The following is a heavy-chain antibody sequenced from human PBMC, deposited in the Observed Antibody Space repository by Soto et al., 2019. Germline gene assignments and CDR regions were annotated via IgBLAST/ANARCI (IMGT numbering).Heavy chain of an antibody. V-gene: IGHV3-23*01. Sequence: GGSLRLSCAASGFTFSSYAMSWVRQAPGKGLEWVSAISGSGGSTYYADSVKGRFTISRDNSKNTLYLQMNSLRAEDAAVYYCAKGIVATIRALQPFDYWGQGTLVTVSS. CDR3: AKGIVATIRALQPFDY. J-gene: IGHJ4*02. D-gene: IGHD5-12*01. CDR2: ISGSGGST. CDR1: GFTFSSYA.